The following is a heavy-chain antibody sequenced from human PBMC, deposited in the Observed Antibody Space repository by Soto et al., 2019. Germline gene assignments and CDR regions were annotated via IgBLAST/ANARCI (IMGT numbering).Heavy chain of an antibody. CDR3: ARGIATGQLDP. J-gene: IGHJ5*02. CDR2: INPDNGNT. Sequence: QVQLVQSGAEVKKPGASVKISCKASGYTFTRYTMNWVRQAPGQRLEWMGWINPDNGNTKSSQKFQDRVIITRDTSASTAYRDLSSLRSEDTAVNYCARGIATGQLDPWGQGTLVTVSS. CDR1: GYTFTRYT. V-gene: IGHV1-3*01. D-gene: IGHD2-15*01.